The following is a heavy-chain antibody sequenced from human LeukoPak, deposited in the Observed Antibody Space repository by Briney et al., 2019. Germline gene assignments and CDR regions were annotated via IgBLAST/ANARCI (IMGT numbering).Heavy chain of an antibody. CDR3: AKDAARYFDWLLTATFGY. V-gene: IGHV3-33*06. D-gene: IGHD3-9*01. CDR2: IWYDGSNK. J-gene: IGHJ4*02. CDR1: GFTFSTYG. Sequence: GRSLRLSCAASGFTFSTYGLHWVRQAPGKGLEWVALIWYDGSNKYYADSVKGRFTISRDNSKNTLYLQMNSLRAEDTAVYYCAKDAARYFDWLLTATFGYWGQGTLVTVSS.